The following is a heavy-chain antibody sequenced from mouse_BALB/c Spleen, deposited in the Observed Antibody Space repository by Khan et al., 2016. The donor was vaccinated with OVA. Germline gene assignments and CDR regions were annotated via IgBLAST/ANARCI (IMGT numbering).Heavy chain of an antibody. CDR2: IDYSGRA. Sequence: EVQLQESGPGLVKPSQSLSLTCTVTGYSITSDSAWNWIRQFPGNKLEWMGYIDYSGRANYNPSLKSRISITRDTSKNQFSLQLNSVTTEDTATYYCARGLRYFDYWGQGTTLTVSS. D-gene: IGHD3-1*01. CDR3: ARGLRYFDY. V-gene: IGHV3-2*02. J-gene: IGHJ2*01. CDR1: GYSITSDSA.